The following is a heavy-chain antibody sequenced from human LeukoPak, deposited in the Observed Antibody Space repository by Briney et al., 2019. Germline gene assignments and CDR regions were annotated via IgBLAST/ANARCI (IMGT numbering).Heavy chain of an antibody. Sequence: PSETLSLTCAVSGASISSSNWWSWVRQPPGKGLEWIGEIYQSGSINYNPSLKSRVIISVDKSKNRFSLKLSSVTAADTAVYYCAAMITFGGIPDYWGQGTLVTVSS. D-gene: IGHD3-16*01. CDR1: GASISSSNW. J-gene: IGHJ4*02. CDR2: IYQSGSI. V-gene: IGHV4-4*02. CDR3: AAMITFGGIPDY.